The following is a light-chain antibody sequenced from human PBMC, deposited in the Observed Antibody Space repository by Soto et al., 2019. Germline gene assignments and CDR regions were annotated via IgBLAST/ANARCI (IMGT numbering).Light chain of an antibody. Sequence: EIVVTQSPATLSVSPGERATLSCRASQSVGNNFAWYQQKPGQAPRLLIFATYTRATGVPARFSGSGSGTEFTLTISSLQSEDFADYYCQQYGDWPLTFGGGAKVEIE. CDR3: QQYGDWPLT. V-gene: IGKV3-15*01. J-gene: IGKJ4*01. CDR1: QSVGNN. CDR2: ATY.